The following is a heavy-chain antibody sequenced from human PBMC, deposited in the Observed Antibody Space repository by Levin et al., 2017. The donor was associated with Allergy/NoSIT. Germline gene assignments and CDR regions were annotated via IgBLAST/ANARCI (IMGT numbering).Heavy chain of an antibody. CDR3: ARGDVYSSGWYGDYYYAMDV. V-gene: IGHV1-18*01. CDR2: ISAYNANT. CDR1: GYTFTSYG. Sequence: ASVKVSCKASGYTFTSYGISWVRQAPGHGLEWMGWISAYNANTNYAQKLQGRVTMTTDTPTSTAYMELRSLRSDDTAVYYCARGDVYSSGWYGDYYYAMDVWGQGTTVTVSS. D-gene: IGHD6-19*01. J-gene: IGHJ6*02.